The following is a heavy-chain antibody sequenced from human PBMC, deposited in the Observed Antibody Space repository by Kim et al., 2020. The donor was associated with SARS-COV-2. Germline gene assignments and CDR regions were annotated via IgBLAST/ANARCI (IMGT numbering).Heavy chain of an antibody. V-gene: IGHV4-4*07. CDR3: ARDSGDRKSDAFDI. Sequence: TPSLKSRVTMSVDTSKNQFSLKLSSVTAADTAVYYCARDSGDRKSDAFDIWGQGTMVTVSS. J-gene: IGHJ3*02. D-gene: IGHD4-17*01.